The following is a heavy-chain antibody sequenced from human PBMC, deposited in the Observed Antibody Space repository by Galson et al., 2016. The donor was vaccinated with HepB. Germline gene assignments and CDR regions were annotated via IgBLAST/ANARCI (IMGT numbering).Heavy chain of an antibody. CDR3: ARTGTEWIRFGGWFDP. V-gene: IGHV4-39*07. J-gene: IGHJ5*02. CDR2: VYYTGNT. Sequence: ETLSLTCSVSGDSITDRSYYWGWIRQAPGKALEWIGNVYYTGNTYYNPSLKSRVSISVDTSKNQFSLTLTSITAADTALYYCARTGTEWIRFGGWFDPWGQGTLVTVSS. D-gene: IGHD5-12*01. CDR1: GDSITDRSYY.